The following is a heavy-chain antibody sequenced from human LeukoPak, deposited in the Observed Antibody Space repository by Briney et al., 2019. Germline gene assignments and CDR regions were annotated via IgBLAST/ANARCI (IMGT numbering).Heavy chain of an antibody. V-gene: IGHV4-34*01. CDR2: INHSGST. CDR3: AAPSPQIAVAGQFDY. CDR1: GGSFSGYY. Sequence: SETLSLTCAVYGGSFSGYYWGWIRQPPGKGLEWIGEINHSGSTNYNPSLKSRVTISVDTSKNQFSLKLSSVTAADTAVYYCAAPSPQIAVAGQFDYWGQGTLVTVSS. D-gene: IGHD6-19*01. J-gene: IGHJ4*02.